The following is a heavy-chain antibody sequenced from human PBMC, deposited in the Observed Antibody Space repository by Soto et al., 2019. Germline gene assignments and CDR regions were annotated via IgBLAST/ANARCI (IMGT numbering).Heavy chain of an antibody. J-gene: IGHJ4*02. V-gene: IGHV3-23*01. CDR2: ITSSGGST. CDR3: AKGGKSSTWYRVFDY. D-gene: IGHD6-13*01. CDR1: GFTFSSYA. Sequence: PGATLRIPCAASGFTFSSYAVTWVRQATGKGLEWVSGITSSGGSTYYADSVKGRFTISRDNSKNTVHLQMGSLRAEDTAVYYCAKGGKSSTWYRVFDYWGQGTLVTVSS.